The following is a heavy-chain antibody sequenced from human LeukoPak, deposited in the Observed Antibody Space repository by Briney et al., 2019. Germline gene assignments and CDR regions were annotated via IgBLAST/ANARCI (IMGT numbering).Heavy chain of an antibody. V-gene: IGHV3-21*01. CDR2: ISSSSSYI. CDR3: ARARSGSGSYSINFDY. CDR1: GFTFSSYS. Sequence: GGSLRLSCAASGFTFSSYSMNWVRQAPGKGLEWVSSISSSSSYIYYADSVKGRFTISRDNAKNSLYLQMNSLRAEDTAVYYCARARSGSGSYSINFDYWGQGTLVTVSS. D-gene: IGHD3-10*01. J-gene: IGHJ4*02.